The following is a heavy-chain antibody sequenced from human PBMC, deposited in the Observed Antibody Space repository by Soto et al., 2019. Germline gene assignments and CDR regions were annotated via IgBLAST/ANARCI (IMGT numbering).Heavy chain of an antibody. CDR3: ARDGVIAVAGPRCDY. CDR2: ISAYNGNT. D-gene: IGHD6-19*01. CDR1: GYTXTSYG. Sequence: KVSCKASGYTXTSYGINWVRQAPGQGLEWMGWISAYNGNTNYAQKLQGRVTITTDTSTSTAYMELRSMRSEDTAVYYCARDGVIAVAGPRCDYWGQGTLVTVSS. J-gene: IGHJ4*02. V-gene: IGHV1-18*01.